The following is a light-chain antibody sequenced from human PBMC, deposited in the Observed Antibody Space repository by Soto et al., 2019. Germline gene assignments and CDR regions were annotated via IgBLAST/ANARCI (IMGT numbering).Light chain of an antibody. Sequence: TKSQATLSVSPGERATLFCRASQSVNSNLAWYQQKPGQAPRLLLYGASTRATGIPARFSGSGSGTEFTLTISSLQSEDLAVYYCQQCNAWPRTFGQGTKVDIK. J-gene: IGKJ1*01. V-gene: IGKV3-15*01. CDR1: QSVNSN. CDR3: QQCNAWPRT. CDR2: GAS.